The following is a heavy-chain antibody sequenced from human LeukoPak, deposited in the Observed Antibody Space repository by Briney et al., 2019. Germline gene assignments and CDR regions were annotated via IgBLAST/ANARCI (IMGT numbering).Heavy chain of an antibody. Sequence: SETLPLTCTVSGASISSHYWSWIRQPPGKGLEWIGYLYYSGSTNYNPSLKSRVTISVDTSKNQFSLKLSSVTAADTAVYYCASNDFWSGSYYFDYWGQGTLVTVSS. D-gene: IGHD3-3*01. CDR1: GASISSHY. J-gene: IGHJ4*02. V-gene: IGHV4-59*08. CDR2: LYYSGST. CDR3: ASNDFWSGSYYFDY.